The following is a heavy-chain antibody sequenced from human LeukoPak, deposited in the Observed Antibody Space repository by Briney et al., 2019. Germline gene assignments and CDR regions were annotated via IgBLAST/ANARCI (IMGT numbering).Heavy chain of an antibody. V-gene: IGHV1-8*01. D-gene: IGHD5-24*01. CDR2: LSPNSGNT. CDR3: ARGAMATRVLDF. Sequence: ASVNVSCKPSGYTFTNYDINWVRQAPGQGLEWMGWLSPNSGNTAYAQKFRGSVTMTMNTSISTAYMDLSSLRSEDTAVYYCARGAMATRVLDFWGQGTQVTVSS. J-gene: IGHJ4*02. CDR1: GYTFTNYD.